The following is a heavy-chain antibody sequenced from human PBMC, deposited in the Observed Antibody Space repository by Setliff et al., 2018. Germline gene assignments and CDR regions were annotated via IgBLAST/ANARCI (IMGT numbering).Heavy chain of an antibody. CDR1: GFTFRSYE. D-gene: IGHD3-3*02. Sequence: GGSLRLSCAASGFTFRSYEMNWVRQTPGKGLEWVSYINSGGSKVYYADSVKGRFTISRDNAKNSLYLQVNSLRAEDTAIYYCARSIGTLDISRYFDYWGRGTLVTVSS. V-gene: IGHV3-48*03. CDR2: INSGGSKV. CDR3: ARSIGTLDISRYFDY. J-gene: IGHJ4*02.